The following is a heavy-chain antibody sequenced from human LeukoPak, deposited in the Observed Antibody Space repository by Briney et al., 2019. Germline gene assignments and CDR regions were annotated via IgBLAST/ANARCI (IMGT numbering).Heavy chain of an antibody. CDR3: ARATRGRGSGLDC. CDR2: INHSGST. D-gene: IGHD2-15*01. V-gene: IGHV4-34*01. CDR1: GGSFSGYY. J-gene: IGHJ4*02. Sequence: PSETLSLTCAVYGGSFSGYYWSWIRQPPGKGLEWIGEINHSGSTNYNPSLKSRVTISVDTSKNQFSLKLSSVTAADTAVYYCARATRGRGSGLDCWGQGTLVTVSS.